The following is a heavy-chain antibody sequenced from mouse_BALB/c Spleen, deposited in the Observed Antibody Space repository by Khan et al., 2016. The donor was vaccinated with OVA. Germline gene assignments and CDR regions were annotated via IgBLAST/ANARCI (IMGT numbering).Heavy chain of an antibody. V-gene: IGHV1-61*01. Sequence: QVQLQQPGAELVRPGGSVKLSCKASGYSFTSYWMNWVKQRPGQDLEWIGMIHPSDSETTLNQKFKDRATLTVDKSSSTVYIQLSSPTSEDSAVYYCARGSTTSYWYVGVWGAGTTVTVSS. CDR2: IHPSDSET. CDR3: ARGSTTSYWYVGV. CDR1: GYSFTSYW. J-gene: IGHJ1*01. D-gene: IGHD2-14*01.